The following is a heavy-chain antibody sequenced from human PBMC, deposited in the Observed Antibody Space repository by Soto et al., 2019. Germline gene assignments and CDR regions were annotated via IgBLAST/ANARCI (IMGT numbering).Heavy chain of an antibody. J-gene: IGHJ6*02. Sequence: LSLTCTVSGGSISSYYWSWIRQPPGKGLEWIGYIYYSGSTNYNPSLKSRVTISVDTSKNQFSLKLSSVTAADTAVYYCARGEGRTYYDILTGYYPYGMDVWGQGTTVTVSS. CDR1: GGSISSYY. V-gene: IGHV4-59*01. D-gene: IGHD3-9*01. CDR3: ARGEGRTYYDILTGYYPYGMDV. CDR2: IYYSGST.